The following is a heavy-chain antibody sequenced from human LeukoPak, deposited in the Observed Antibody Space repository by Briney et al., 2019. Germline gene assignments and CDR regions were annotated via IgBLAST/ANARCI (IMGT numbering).Heavy chain of an antibody. CDR1: GFTFSSYG. V-gene: IGHV3-30*18. CDR2: ISYDGSTQ. Sequence: GGSLRLSCAASGFTFSSYGMHWVRQAPGKGLEWVAVISYDGSTQYYADSVKGRFTISRDNSNNTLSLQMNSLKAEDTAVYYCAKGRMMATILISFDYWGGGTRVRLSS. CDR3: AKGRMMATILISFDY. J-gene: IGHJ4*02. D-gene: IGHD5-24*01.